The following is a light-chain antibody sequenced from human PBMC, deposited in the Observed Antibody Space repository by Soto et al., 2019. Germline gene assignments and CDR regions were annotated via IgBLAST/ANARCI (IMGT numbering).Light chain of an antibody. CDR3: QQYENLPRT. CDR2: DAS. CDR1: QDITTY. V-gene: IGKV1-33*01. Sequence: DIQMTQSPSSLSASVGDRVTITCQASQDITTYLNWYQQKPGRAPKLLIYDASNLETGVPSRFSGSGSGTDFTFTISSLQPEDIATYYCQQYENLPRTFGQGTRLEIK. J-gene: IGKJ5*01.